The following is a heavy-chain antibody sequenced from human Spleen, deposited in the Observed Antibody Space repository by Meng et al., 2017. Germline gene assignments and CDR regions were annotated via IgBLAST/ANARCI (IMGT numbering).Heavy chain of an antibody. CDR3: VRSSGWVKTGFDP. V-gene: IGHV4-4*02. CDR2: IYHSGSV. J-gene: IGHJ5*02. D-gene: IGHD6-19*01. CDR1: GGSISSGNW. Sequence: QLQLQESGPGMVKPSGTLSLTCAVSGGSISSGNWWSWVRQPPGKGLEWIGEIYHSGSVNYNPSLKSRVTMSVDKSKNQFSLKLSSVTAADTAVYYCVRSSGWVKTGFDPWGQGTLVTVSS.